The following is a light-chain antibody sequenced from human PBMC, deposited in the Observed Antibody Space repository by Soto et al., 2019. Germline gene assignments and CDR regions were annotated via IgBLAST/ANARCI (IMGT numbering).Light chain of an antibody. CDR3: QQYHTWPIT. CDR1: QGVSRK. CDR2: GAS. Sequence: DIVMTQSTATLSVAPGERVTFSCRASQGVSRKLAWYQHKPGQAPRLLISGASTGATGIPARFSGSGSGTEFTLTISSLQSEDCAIYYCQQYHTWPITFGGRTKVDIK. V-gene: IGKV3-15*01. J-gene: IGKJ4*01.